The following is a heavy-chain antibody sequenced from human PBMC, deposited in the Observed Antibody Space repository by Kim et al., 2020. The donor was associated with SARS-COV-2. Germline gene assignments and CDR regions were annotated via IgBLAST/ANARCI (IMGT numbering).Heavy chain of an antibody. J-gene: IGHJ4*02. CDR1: GFTFDDYA. CDR2: ISWNSGSI. Sequence: GRSLRLSCAASGFTFDDYAMHWVRQAPGKGLEWVSGISWNSGSIGYADSVKGRFTISRDNAKNSLYLQMNSLRAEDTALYYCAKLYGSGSYFDYWGQGTLVTVSS. D-gene: IGHD3-10*01. V-gene: IGHV3-9*01. CDR3: AKLYGSGSYFDY.